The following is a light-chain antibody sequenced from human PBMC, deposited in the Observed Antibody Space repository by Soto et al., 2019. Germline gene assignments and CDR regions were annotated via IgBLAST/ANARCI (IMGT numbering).Light chain of an antibody. CDR1: SSDVGGYNY. CDR2: DVR. V-gene: IGLV2-14*01. CDR3: SSYTTISTYV. Sequence: SALTQPASLSGSPGQSITISCPGTSSDVGGYNYVSWYQQHPGKAPKLMIYDVRNRPSGVSNRFSGSKSVNTASLTISGLQAEDEADYYCSSYTTISTYVFGTGTKVTVL. J-gene: IGLJ1*01.